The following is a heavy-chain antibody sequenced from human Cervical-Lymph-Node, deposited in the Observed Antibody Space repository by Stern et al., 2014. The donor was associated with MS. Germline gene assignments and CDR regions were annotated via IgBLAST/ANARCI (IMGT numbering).Heavy chain of an antibody. CDR3: ARDYEDTSMLFDH. D-gene: IGHD2-8*01. Sequence: VQLVESGGAVVQPGRSLRLSCAASGFTFSSYGMHWVRQAPGKGLEWVAVITYDGKHKYYAASVKGRLSISRDNSKNTLHLQINSVTPDDTAIYYCARDYEDTSMLFDHWGQGTLVTVSS. CDR2: ITYDGKHK. J-gene: IGHJ4*02. CDR1: GFTFSSYG. V-gene: IGHV3-30*03.